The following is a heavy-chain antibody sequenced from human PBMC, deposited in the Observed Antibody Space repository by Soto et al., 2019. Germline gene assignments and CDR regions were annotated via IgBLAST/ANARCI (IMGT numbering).Heavy chain of an antibody. D-gene: IGHD4-17*01. CDR3: ARYYSGADYGGNSEYFDY. CDR1: GGSISSGGYY. V-gene: IGHV4-31*03. J-gene: IGHJ4*02. Sequence: PSETLSLTCTVSGGSISSGGYYWSWIRQHPGKGLEWIGYIYYSGSTYYNPSLKSRVTISVDTSKNQFSLKLSSVTAADTAVYYCARYYSGADYGGNSEYFDYWGQGTLVTVSS. CDR2: IYYSGST.